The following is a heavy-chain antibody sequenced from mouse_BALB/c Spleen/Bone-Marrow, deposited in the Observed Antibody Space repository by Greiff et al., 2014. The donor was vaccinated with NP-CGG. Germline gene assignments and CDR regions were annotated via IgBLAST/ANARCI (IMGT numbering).Heavy chain of an antibody. J-gene: IGHJ3*01. D-gene: IGHD1-2*01. V-gene: IGHV5-4*02. CDR2: ISDGGSYT. CDR3: ARDLITTATSFAY. Sequence: EVKLVESGGGLVKPGGSLKLSCAASGFTFSDYYMYWVRQTPEKRLEWVATISDGGSYTYYPDSVKVRFTISRDNAKNNLYLQMSSLKSEDTAMYYCARDLITTATSFAYWGQGTLVTVSA. CDR1: GFTFSDYY.